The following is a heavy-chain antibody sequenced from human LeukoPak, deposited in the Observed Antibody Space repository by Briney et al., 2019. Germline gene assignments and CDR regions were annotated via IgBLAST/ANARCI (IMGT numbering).Heavy chain of an antibody. CDR2: IRSRTDGGTT. CDR3: TTDLLYGGRKGYFDY. D-gene: IGHD2-8*01. Sequence: GGSLRLSFAASGLTFMNARVRGGPRAPGGGVGRVGRIRSRTDGGTTDHAASVEDRFHISRDGSKNTLYLKMISLKTEDTAVYYCTTDLLYGGRKGYFDYWGQGTLVTVSS. V-gene: IGHV3-15*01. CDR1: GLTFMNAR. J-gene: IGHJ4*02.